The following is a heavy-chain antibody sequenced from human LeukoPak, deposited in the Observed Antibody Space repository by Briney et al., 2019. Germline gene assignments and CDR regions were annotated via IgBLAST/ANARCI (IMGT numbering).Heavy chain of an antibody. CDR1: GFTFNTYG. J-gene: IGHJ5*02. CDR2: INGRGGST. V-gene: IGHV3-23*01. Sequence: GGSLRLSCAASGFTFNTYGMSWVRQAPGKGLEWVSAINGRGGSTYYAVSVKGRFSIYRDSPKNTLFLQMNSLRAEDTAVYYCAKASDNWNYENWFDPLGPGNPGHRLL. CDR3: AKASDNWNYENWFDP. D-gene: IGHD1-7*01.